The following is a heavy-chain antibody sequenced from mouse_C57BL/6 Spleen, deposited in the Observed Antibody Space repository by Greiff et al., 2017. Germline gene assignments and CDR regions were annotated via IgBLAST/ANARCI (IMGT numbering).Heavy chain of an antibody. J-gene: IGHJ3*01. CDR3: AGYDNGYYGVAY. CDR2: IRNKANGYTT. Sequence: EVHLVESGGGLVQPGGSLSLSCAASGFTFTDYYMSWVRQPPGKALEWLGFIRNKANGYTTEYSASVKGRFTISRDNSQSVLYLQMNALGAEDRATYYGAGYDNGYYGVAYWGQGTLVTVSA. V-gene: IGHV7-3*01. CDR1: GFTFTDYY. D-gene: IGHD2-3*01.